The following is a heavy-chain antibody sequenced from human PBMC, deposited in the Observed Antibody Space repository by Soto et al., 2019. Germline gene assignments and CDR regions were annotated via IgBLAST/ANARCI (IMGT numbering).Heavy chain of an antibody. J-gene: IGHJ4*02. D-gene: IGHD3-16*02. Sequence: SETLSLTCTVSGGSISSYYWSWIRQPPGKGLEWIGYIYYSGSTTYNPSLKSRVTISVDTSKNQFSLKLRSVTAADTAVYYCARRGGVSTDPDENFDYWGQGTLVTVSS. CDR1: GGSISSYY. V-gene: IGHV4-59*01. CDR3: ARRGGVSTDPDENFDY. CDR2: IYYSGST.